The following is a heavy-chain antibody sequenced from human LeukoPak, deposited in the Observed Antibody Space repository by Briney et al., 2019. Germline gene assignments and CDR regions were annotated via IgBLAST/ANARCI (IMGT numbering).Heavy chain of an antibody. Sequence: SETLSLTCTVSGGSISSSNYYWGWIRQPPGKGLEWIGTIHYSGNTYYNPSLKSRVAISVDTSKNQFSLRLSSVTAAGTAVYYCARDFGDYRVDYWGQGTLVTVSS. CDR3: ARDFGDYRVDY. CDR1: GGSISSSNYY. J-gene: IGHJ4*02. D-gene: IGHD4-17*01. V-gene: IGHV4-39*01. CDR2: IHYSGNT.